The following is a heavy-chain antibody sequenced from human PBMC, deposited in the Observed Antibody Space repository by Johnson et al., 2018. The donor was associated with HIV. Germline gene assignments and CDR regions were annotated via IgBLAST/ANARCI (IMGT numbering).Heavy chain of an antibody. V-gene: IGHV3-30*02. CDR2: IRSDGSEE. Sequence: QVQLVESGGAVVQPGGSLRLSCAASGFTFTNYDMHWVRQAPGKGLEWVAFIRSDGSEEHNVDSVKGRLTISRDNAKTSLYLQMNSLRAEDTAVYYCEAFDIWGQGTMVTISS. CDR1: GFTFTNYD. CDR3: EAFDI. J-gene: IGHJ3*02.